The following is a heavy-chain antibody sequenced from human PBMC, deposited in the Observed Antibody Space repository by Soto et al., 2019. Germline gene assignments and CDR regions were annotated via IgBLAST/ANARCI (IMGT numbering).Heavy chain of an antibody. CDR3: ARGVGSGSYYNQYNWFDP. CDR1: GYTFTNYG. J-gene: IGHJ5*02. D-gene: IGHD3-10*01. Sequence: QVQLVQSGGEVKKPGASVKVSCKASGYTFTNYGISWVRQAPGQGLEWMGWINVYNGNTKYAQKVQGRVTMTTDTSTSTAYMELRSLRSYDTAVYYCARGVGSGSYYNQYNWFDPWGQGTLVTVSS. CDR2: INVYNGNT. V-gene: IGHV1-18*01.